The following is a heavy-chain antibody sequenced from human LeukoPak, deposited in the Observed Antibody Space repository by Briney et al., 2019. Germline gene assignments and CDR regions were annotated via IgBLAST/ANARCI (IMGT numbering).Heavy chain of an antibody. CDR1: GGSISSHY. CDR2: IYYSGST. Sequence: NPSETLSLTCTVSGGSISSHYWSWIRQPPGKGLEWIGYIYYSGSTNYNPSLKSRVTISVDPSENQFSLKLSSVTAADTAVYYCARVLYDSSGYSFGYWGQGTLVTVPS. D-gene: IGHD3-22*01. J-gene: IGHJ4*02. CDR3: ARVLYDSSGYSFGY. V-gene: IGHV4-59*11.